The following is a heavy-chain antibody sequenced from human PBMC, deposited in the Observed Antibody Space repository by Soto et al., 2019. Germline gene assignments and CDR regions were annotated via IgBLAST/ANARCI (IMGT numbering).Heavy chain of an antibody. CDR3: ASQYCSGGSCYSSHFDY. V-gene: IGHV4-59*08. D-gene: IGHD2-15*01. CDR1: GGSISSYY. CDR2: IYYSGST. J-gene: IGHJ4*02. Sequence: QVQLQESGPGLVKPSETLSLTCTVSGGSISSYYWSWIRQPPGKGLEWIGYIYYSGSTNYNPSLKSRGTISVDTSKNQFSLKLSSVTAADTAVYYCASQYCSGGSCYSSHFDYWGQGTLVTVSS.